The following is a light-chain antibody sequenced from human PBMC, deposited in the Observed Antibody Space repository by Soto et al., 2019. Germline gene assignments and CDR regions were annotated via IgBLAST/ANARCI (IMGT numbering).Light chain of an antibody. J-gene: IGKJ1*01. Sequence: EIVMTQSPATLSVSPGERATLSCRASQSVSSYLAWYQQKPGQAPRLLIYDASSRATGIPARFSGSGSGTDFTLTIASLEPEDFAVYYCQHRSDSWTFGQGTKVDIK. CDR2: DAS. V-gene: IGKV3-11*01. CDR3: QHRSDSWT. CDR1: QSVSSY.